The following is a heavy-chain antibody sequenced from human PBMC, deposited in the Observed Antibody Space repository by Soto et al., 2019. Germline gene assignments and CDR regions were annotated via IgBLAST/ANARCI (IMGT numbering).Heavy chain of an antibody. CDR2: IIPIFGTA. CDR3: VIDVPNDVYPYDY. V-gene: IGHV1-69*01. Sequence: LVKVACKAAGGTYSSYASSWGRQAPGQGLEWMGGIIPIFGTANYAQKFQGRVTITADESTSTLSLQMNNLKVEDTAVYYCVIDVPNDVYPYDYWGHGTLVTVSS. CDR1: GGTYSSYA. J-gene: IGHJ4*01. D-gene: IGHD2-8*01.